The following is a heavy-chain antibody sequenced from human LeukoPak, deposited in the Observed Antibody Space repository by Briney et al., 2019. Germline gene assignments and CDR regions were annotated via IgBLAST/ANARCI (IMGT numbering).Heavy chain of an antibody. D-gene: IGHD3-10*01. V-gene: IGHV4-59*01. CDR3: ARGSGNDSYGSGPIDKWFDP. CDR2: IYSSGNT. Sequence: SETLSLACTVSGGSISSYFWSWIRQPPGKGLEWIGYIYSSGNTNYNPSLKSRVTISVDRSKNQFSLKLSSVTTADTAVYYCARGSGNDSYGSGPIDKWFDPWGQGTLVTVSS. J-gene: IGHJ5*02. CDR1: GGSISSYF.